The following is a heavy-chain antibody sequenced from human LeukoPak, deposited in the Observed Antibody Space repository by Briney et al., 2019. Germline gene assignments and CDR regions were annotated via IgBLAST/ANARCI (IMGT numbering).Heavy chain of an antibody. J-gene: IGHJ4*02. CDR2: ISYDGSNK. Sequence: GRSLRLSCAASGFTFSSYAMHWVRQAPGKGLEWVAVISYDGSNKYYADSVKGRFTISRDNSKNTLYLQMNSLRAEDTAVYYCARGNVFWSGYPLPYWGQGTLVTVSP. V-gene: IGHV3-30-3*01. CDR3: ARGNVFWSGYPLPY. CDR1: GFTFSSYA. D-gene: IGHD3-3*01.